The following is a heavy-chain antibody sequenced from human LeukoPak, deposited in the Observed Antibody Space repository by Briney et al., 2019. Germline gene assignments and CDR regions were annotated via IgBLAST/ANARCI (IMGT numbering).Heavy chain of an antibody. CDR2: IGDSGGST. Sequence: GGSLRLSCAASGFTFGSYAMSWVRQAPGKGLEWISTIGDSGGSTYYADSVKGRFTISRDNSKNSLDLQMNSLRVEDTALYYCAKRAGNGGVFGDWGPGTLVTVSS. CDR3: AKRAGNGGVFGD. D-gene: IGHD2-8*02. V-gene: IGHV3-23*01. CDR1: GFTFGSYA. J-gene: IGHJ4*02.